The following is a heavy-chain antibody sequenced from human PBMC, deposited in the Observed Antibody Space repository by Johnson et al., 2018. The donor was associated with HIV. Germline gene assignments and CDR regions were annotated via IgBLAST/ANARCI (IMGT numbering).Heavy chain of an antibody. D-gene: IGHD1-26*01. J-gene: IGHJ3*01. CDR2: ISGNSGSI. Sequence: VQLVESGGGLVQPGRSLRLSCAASGFTFDDYAMHWVRQAPGKGLEWVSGISGNSGSIGYADSVKGRFTISRDNSKDTLYLQMSSLRLEDTGVYYCAKVLVGAKALHVWGQGTTVSVSS. CDR3: AKVLVGAKALHV. V-gene: IGHV3-9*01. CDR1: GFTFDDYA.